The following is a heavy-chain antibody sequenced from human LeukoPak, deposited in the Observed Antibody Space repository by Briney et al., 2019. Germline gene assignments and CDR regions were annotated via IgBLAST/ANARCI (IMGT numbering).Heavy chain of an antibody. Sequence: SETLSLTSTVSGGSISSSSYYWGWIRQPPGKGLEWIGSIYYSGSTYYNPSLKSRVTISVDTSKNQFSLKLSSVTAADTAVYYCARVSRDDILTGYPLDYWGQGTLVTVSS. CDR2: IYYSGST. D-gene: IGHD3-9*01. CDR3: ARVSRDDILTGYPLDY. J-gene: IGHJ4*02. V-gene: IGHV4-39*07. CDR1: GGSISSSSYY.